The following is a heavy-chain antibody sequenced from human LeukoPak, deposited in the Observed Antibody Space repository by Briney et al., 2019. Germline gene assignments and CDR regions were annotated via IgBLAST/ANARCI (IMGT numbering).Heavy chain of an antibody. CDR3: ASGYSYGIDY. D-gene: IGHD5-18*01. CDR2: INHSGST. V-gene: IGHV4-34*01. Sequence: SETLSLTCAVYGGSFSGYYWSWIRQPPGKGLEWIGEINHSGSTNYNPSLKSRVTISVDTSKNQFSLKLSSATAADTAVYYCASGYSYGIDYWGQGTLVTVSS. J-gene: IGHJ4*02. CDR1: GGSFSGYY.